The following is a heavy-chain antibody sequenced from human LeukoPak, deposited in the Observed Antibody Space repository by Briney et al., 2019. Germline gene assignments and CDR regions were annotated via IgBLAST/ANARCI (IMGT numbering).Heavy chain of an antibody. CDR1: RFTFSKYA. CDR2: INDGGDNT. D-gene: IGHD3-22*01. Sequence: GGSLRLSRAASRFTFSKYAMNWVRQAAGKGLEWVSTINDGGDNTYYADSVKGLFTISRDNSKNTLYLQMNSLRADDTAVYYCVKAQKYYYDSSAYWGQGTLVTVSS. CDR3: VKAQKYYYDSSAY. J-gene: IGHJ4*02. V-gene: IGHV3-23*01.